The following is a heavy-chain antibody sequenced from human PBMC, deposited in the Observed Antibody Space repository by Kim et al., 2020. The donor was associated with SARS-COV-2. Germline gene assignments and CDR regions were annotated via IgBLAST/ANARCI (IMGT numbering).Heavy chain of an antibody. CDR1: GYSFTGYW. CDR3: ARQAVPAAMPVRSWFDP. CDR2: IYPGDSDT. Sequence: GESLKISCKGSGYSFTGYWIGWVRQMPGKGLEWMGIIYPGDSDTRYSPSFQGQVTISADKSISTAYLQWSSLKASDTAMYYCARQAVPAAMPVRSWFDPWGQGTLVTVSS. V-gene: IGHV5-51*01. J-gene: IGHJ5*02. D-gene: IGHD2-2*01.